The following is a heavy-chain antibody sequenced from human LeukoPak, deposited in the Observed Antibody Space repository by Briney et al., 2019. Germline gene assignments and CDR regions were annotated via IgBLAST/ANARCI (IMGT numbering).Heavy chain of an antibody. J-gene: IGHJ4*02. Sequence: GASVNVSCKASGYTFSNFGIRGLRQAPGQGLEWMGWISGNNDNPNYGQKFQGRFTMTTDSSTSTAYMELRKLRSDGTAVYDCARDGTSTDDCGGRGTVVTVSS. CDR3: ARDGTSTDDC. V-gene: IGHV1-18*01. CDR1: GYTFSNFG. D-gene: IGHD2-2*01. CDR2: ISGNNDNP.